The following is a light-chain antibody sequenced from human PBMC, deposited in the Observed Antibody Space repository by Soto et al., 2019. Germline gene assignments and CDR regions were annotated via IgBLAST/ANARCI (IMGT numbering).Light chain of an antibody. CDR3: EDYSSSSGLT. J-gene: IGKJ4*01. CDR1: QSINSW. Sequence: DIPMTQSPSTLSASVGDRVTITCRASQSINSWLAWYQQKPGKAPKLLIFQASSLKSGVPSRFSGSGSATEYTLTISSLQPDDFATYYCEDYSSSSGLTFGGGTKVEIK. CDR2: QAS. V-gene: IGKV1-5*03.